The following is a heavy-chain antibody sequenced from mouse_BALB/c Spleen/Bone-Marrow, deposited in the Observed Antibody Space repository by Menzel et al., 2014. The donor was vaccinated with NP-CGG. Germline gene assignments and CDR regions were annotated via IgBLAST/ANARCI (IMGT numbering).Heavy chain of an antibody. CDR3: GRDGGQAWFAY. J-gene: IGHJ3*01. Sequence: VQLQQSGPELVKPGASVKISCKASGYSFTGYFMNWVRQSHGKSLEWIGRINPYNGDTFYNQKFKGKATLTVDKSSTTDHMELQSMTSKDAAVYYCGRDGGQAWFAYWGQGTLVTVSA. D-gene: IGHD1-1*02. V-gene: IGHV1-20*01. CDR1: GYSFTGYF. CDR2: INPYNGDT.